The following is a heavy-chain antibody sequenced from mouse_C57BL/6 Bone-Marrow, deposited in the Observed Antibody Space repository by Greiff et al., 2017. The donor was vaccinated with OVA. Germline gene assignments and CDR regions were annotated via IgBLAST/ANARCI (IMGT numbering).Heavy chain of an antibody. J-gene: IGHJ2*01. CDR1: GFNIKDDY. CDR2: IDPENGDT. Sequence: VQLQQSGAELVRPGASVKLSCTASGFNIKDDYMHWVKQRPEQGLEWIGWIDPENGDTEYASKFQGKATITADTSSNTAYLQLSILTSEDTAVYYCTTRFYYYGSSLYYFDYWGQGTTLTVSS. D-gene: IGHD1-1*01. V-gene: IGHV14-4*01. CDR3: TTRFYYYGSSLYYFDY.